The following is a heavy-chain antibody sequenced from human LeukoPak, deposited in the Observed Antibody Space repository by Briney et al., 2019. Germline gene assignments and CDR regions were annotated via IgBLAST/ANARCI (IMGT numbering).Heavy chain of an antibody. Sequence: PSETLSLTCTVSSYSISSGCYWGWIRQPPGKGLEWIGSIYHSGSTYYNPSLKSRVTISVDTSKNQFSLKLNSVTAADTAVYYCARSAGRPWLAPPPFDYWGQGTLVTVSS. D-gene: IGHD5-12*01. CDR3: ARSAGRPWLAPPPFDY. CDR1: SYSISSGCY. V-gene: IGHV4-38-2*02. CDR2: IYHSGST. J-gene: IGHJ4*02.